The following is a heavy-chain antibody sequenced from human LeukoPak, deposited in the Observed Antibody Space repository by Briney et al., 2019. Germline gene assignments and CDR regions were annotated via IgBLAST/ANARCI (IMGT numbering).Heavy chain of an antibody. CDR2: ISGSGGST. J-gene: IGHJ6*02. CDR3: ANAPLYDSSGYYYYGMDV. CDR1: GFTFSSYA. D-gene: IGHD3-22*01. Sequence: NPGGSLRLSCAASGFTFSSYAMSWVRQAPGKGLEWVSAISGSGGSTYYADSVKGRFTISRDNSKNTLYLQMNSLRAEGTAVYYCANAPLYDSSGYYYYGMDVWGQGTTVTVSS. V-gene: IGHV3-23*01.